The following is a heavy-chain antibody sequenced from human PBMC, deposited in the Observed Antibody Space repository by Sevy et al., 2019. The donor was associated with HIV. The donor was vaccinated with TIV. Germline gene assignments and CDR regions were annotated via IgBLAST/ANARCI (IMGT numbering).Heavy chain of an antibody. Sequence: GGSLRLSCVASGFSFNKDAMHWVRQAPGKGLEWMGFISYDGRKKDYADSAKGRVTISRDDSKNTLYLQLDSLRGEDTAVYYCARDPDIGDYVLLFDYWGQGTLVTVSS. J-gene: IGHJ4*02. CDR1: GFSFNKDA. D-gene: IGHD4-17*01. CDR3: ARDPDIGDYVLLFDY. V-gene: IGHV3-30*04. CDR2: ISYDGRKK.